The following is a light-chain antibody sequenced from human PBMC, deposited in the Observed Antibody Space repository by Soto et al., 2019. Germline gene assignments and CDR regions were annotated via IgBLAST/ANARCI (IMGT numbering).Light chain of an antibody. CDR3: LQDYNYPYT. CDR1: QDIRND. CDR2: GAS. V-gene: IGKV1-6*01. Sequence: AIQMTQSPSSLSASVGDRVTITCRASQDIRNDVGWYQQKPGKAPKLLIYGASSLQSGVPSRFSGSGSGTDFTLTISSLQPEDFATYYCLQDYNYPYTFGQGTKLEIK. J-gene: IGKJ2*01.